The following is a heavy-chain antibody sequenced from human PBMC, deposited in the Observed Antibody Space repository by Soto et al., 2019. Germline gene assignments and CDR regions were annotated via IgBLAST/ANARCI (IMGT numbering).Heavy chain of an antibody. CDR3: ARDAARDYDFWSGYTNNYYYYGMDV. J-gene: IGHJ6*02. CDR2: IIPIFGTA. D-gene: IGHD3-3*01. V-gene: IGHV1-69*13. Sequence: SVKVSCKASGGTFSSYAISWVRQAPGQGLEWMGGIIPIFGTANYAQKFQGRVTITADESTSTAYMELSSLRSEDTAVYYCARDAARDYDFWSGYTNNYYYYGMDVWGQGTTVTVSS. CDR1: GGTFSSYA.